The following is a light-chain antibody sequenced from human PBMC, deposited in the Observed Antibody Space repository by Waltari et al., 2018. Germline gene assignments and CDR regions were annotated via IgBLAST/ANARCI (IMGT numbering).Light chain of an antibody. CDR3: QIYGVSQS. J-gene: IGKJ5*01. Sequence: RVSEGVAGTHVASYRQKPGQTPTLLIYASITRATGTPDMFSGSWSPTEFSITINTLEPEDFAVYYCQIYGVSQSFGQGPRLEIK. CDR1: EGVAGTH. CDR2: ASI. V-gene: IGKV3-20*01.